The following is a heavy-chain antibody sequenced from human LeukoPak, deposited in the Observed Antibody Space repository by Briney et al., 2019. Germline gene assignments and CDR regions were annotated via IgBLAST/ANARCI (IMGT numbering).Heavy chain of an antibody. CDR1: GFSFSDYY. CDR2: ISTSGTTM. J-gene: IGHJ4*02. D-gene: IGHD4-17*01. CDR3: ARDVIYGADGYFDY. Sequence: GGSLRLSFAASGFSFSDYYMTWIRQAPGKGLEWVSYISTSGTTMYYADSVKGRFTISRDNAKNSLYVQMNSLRAEDTAVYYCARDVIYGADGYFDYWGQGTLVTVSS. V-gene: IGHV3-11*01.